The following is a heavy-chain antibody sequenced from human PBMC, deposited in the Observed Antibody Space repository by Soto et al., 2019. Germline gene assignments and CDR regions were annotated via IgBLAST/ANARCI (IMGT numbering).Heavy chain of an antibody. V-gene: IGHV4-59*01. CDR3: ARDLSGSSYYWFDS. CDR1: GGSISSYY. D-gene: IGHD1-26*01. Sequence: SEALSLTCTVSGGSISSYYWNWIRQPPGKGLEWIGYIYYSGYTNYNPSLKSRVTMSVDTSKNQFSLKLYSVTAADTAVYYCARDLSGSSYYWFDSWGQGTLVTVSS. J-gene: IGHJ5*01. CDR2: IYYSGYT.